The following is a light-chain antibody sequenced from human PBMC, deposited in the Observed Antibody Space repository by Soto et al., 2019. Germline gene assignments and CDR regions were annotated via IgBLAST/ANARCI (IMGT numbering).Light chain of an antibody. CDR3: QQYNNWPQT. J-gene: IGKJ1*01. V-gene: IGKV3-11*01. CDR2: DAS. CDR1: QSVSIY. Sequence: EIVLTQSPATLSLSPGDRATLCCRASQSVSIYLAWYQQKPGQAPRLIIYDASKRAPGVPARFSGSGSGTDFSLTISSLEPEDVAVYYCQQYNNWPQTFGQGTKVDIK.